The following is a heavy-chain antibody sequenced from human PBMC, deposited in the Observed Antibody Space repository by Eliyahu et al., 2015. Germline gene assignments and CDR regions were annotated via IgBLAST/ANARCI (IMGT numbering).Heavy chain of an antibody. D-gene: IGHD3-3*01. Sequence: QVQLVESGGGVVQPGGSLRLSCAASGFTFTSYGMHWVRQAPGKGLEWVAFIRYDGNDKNYADSVKGRFTISRDDSKNTLYLQMNSLRPEDTAVYYCTEGLFGGSTAAEYFEHWGQGTLVTVSS. CDR3: TEGLFGGSTAAEYFEH. CDR1: GFTFTSYG. J-gene: IGHJ1*01. V-gene: IGHV3-30*02. CDR2: IRYDGNDK.